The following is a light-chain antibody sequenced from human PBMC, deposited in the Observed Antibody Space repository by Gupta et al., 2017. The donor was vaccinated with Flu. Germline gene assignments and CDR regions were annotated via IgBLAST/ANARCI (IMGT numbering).Light chain of an antibody. CDR2: DYS. V-gene: IGLV3-21*02. CDR3: QVWDSTSDNQRV. J-gene: IGLJ3*02. Sequence: SYVLTQAPSVSVAPGQTARITCGANNIGSKSVHWYQQKPGQAPVLGVYDYSYRHSGIPERVSSSNSGTTATMTISRLEGGEGAAYYCQVWDSTSDNQRVFGGGTKLTVL. CDR1: NIGSKS.